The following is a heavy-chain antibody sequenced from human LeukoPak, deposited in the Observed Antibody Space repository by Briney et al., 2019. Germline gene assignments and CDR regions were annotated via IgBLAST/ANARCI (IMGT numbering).Heavy chain of an antibody. Sequence: RAASVKVSCKASGYTFTSYYMHWVRQAPGQGLEWMGIINPSGGSTSYAQKFQGRVTMTRDMSTSTVYMELSRLRSDDTAVYYCARGDGQLLWFGEYPLWFDPWGQGTLVTVSS. V-gene: IGHV1-46*01. CDR1: GYTFTSYY. J-gene: IGHJ5*02. D-gene: IGHD3-10*01. CDR3: ARGDGQLLWFGEYPLWFDP. CDR2: INPSGGST.